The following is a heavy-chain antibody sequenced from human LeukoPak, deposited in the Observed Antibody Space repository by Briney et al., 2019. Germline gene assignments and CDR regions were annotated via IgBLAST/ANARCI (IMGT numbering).Heavy chain of an antibody. CDR1: GFTVSSNE. J-gene: IGHJ6*03. V-gene: IGHV3-38-3*01. D-gene: IGHD3-22*01. CDR2: ISGGST. CDR3: RYGDFITMIVVVISYYYYYMDV. Sequence: PGGSLRLSCAASGFTVSSNEMSWVRQAPGKGLEWVSSISGGSTYYADSRKGRFTISRDNSKNTLYLQMNSLRAEDTAVYYCRYGDFITMIVVVISYYYYYMDVWGKGTTVTVSS.